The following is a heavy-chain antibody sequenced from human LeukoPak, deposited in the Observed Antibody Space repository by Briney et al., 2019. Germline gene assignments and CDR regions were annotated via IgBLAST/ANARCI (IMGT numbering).Heavy chain of an antibody. CDR1: GGSISSGGYY. D-gene: IGHD4-23*01. V-gene: IGHV4-31*09. CDR3: ATSGGSDYYYGMDV. J-gene: IGHJ6*02. Sequence: PSETLSLTCTVSGGSISSGGYYWSWIRQHPGKGLEWIGYIYYSGSTYYNPSLKSRVTISVDRSKNQFSLKLSSVTAADTAVYYCATSGGSDYYYGMDVWGQGTTVTVSS. CDR2: IYYSGST.